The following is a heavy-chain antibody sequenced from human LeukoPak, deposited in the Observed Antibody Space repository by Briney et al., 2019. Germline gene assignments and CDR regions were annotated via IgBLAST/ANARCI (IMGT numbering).Heavy chain of an antibody. CDR2: ISRSGDNV. J-gene: IGHJ4*02. Sequence: GGSLRLSCAGSGFAFSSFEMNWVRQAPGKGLEWVSYISRSGDNVYYADSVKGRFTISRDNAKNSLYLQMNSLREEGTALYYCARGTTINNFDYWGQGTLVTVSS. CDR1: GFAFSSFE. V-gene: IGHV3-48*03. D-gene: IGHD5-12*01. CDR3: ARGTTINNFDY.